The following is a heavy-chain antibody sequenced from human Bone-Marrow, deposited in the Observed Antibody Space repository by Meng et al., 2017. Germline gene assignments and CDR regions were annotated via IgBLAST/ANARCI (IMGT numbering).Heavy chain of an antibody. CDR1: GFTFSSYG. Sequence: GESLKISCAASGFTFSSYGMHWVRQAPGKGLEWVAIIWYDGSNKYYADSVKGRFTISRDNSKNTLYLQMNSLRAEDTAVYYCATVTTGSWWYWGQGTLVTGSS. CDR3: ATVTTGSWWY. CDR2: IWYDGSNK. J-gene: IGHJ4*02. V-gene: IGHV3-33*01. D-gene: IGHD4-17*01.